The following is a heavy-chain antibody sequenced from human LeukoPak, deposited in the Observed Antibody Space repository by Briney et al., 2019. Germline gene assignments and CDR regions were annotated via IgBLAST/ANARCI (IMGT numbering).Heavy chain of an antibody. CDR1: GYTFTDYY. V-gene: IGHV1-2*02. CDR3: ARDLEASLGLLRYFDWAFDI. J-gene: IGHJ3*02. D-gene: IGHD3-9*01. CDR2: INPNSGGT. Sequence: GASVKVSCKASGYTFTDYYMHWVRQAPGQGLEWMGWINPNSGGTNYAQKFQGRVTMTRDTSISTAYMELSRLRSDDTAVYYCARDLEASLGLLRYFDWAFDIWGQGTMVTVSS.